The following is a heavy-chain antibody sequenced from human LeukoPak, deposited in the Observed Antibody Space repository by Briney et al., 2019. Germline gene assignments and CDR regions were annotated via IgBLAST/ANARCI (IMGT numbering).Heavy chain of an antibody. Sequence: QAGGSLRLSCAASGFTFSNYAMSWVRQAPGKGLEWVSAISANGGSTYYVDSVKGRFTISRDNSKNTLCLQVNSLRAEDTAVYYCAKEGDYGYWYFDLWGRGTLVPVSS. D-gene: IGHD4-17*01. CDR1: GFTFSNYA. CDR3: AKEGDYGYWYFDL. J-gene: IGHJ2*01. CDR2: ISANGGST. V-gene: IGHV3-23*01.